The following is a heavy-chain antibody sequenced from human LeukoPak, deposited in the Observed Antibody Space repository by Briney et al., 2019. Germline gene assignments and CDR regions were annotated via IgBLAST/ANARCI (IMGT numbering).Heavy chain of an antibody. D-gene: IGHD6-19*01. Sequence: SETLSLTCTVSGGSISSYYWSWIRQPAGKGLEWIGRIYSRGSTNYNPSLQSRVTMSVDTSKNQISLRLNSVTAADTAVYYCARDLMAGTFRAFDIWGQGTMVTVSS. J-gene: IGHJ3*02. CDR3: ARDLMAGTFRAFDI. CDR1: GGSISSYY. CDR2: IYSRGST. V-gene: IGHV4-4*07.